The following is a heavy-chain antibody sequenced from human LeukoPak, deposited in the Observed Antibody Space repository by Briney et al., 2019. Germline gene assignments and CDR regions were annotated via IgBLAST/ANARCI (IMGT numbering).Heavy chain of an antibody. D-gene: IGHD3-9*01. CDR2: ISGSGGST. CDR1: GFTFSSYA. Sequence: GGSLRLSWAASGFTFSSYAMSWVRQAPGKGLEWVSAISGSGGSTYYADSVKGRFTISRDNSKNTLYLQMNSLRAEDTAVYYCAKDRSDILTGYYSDYWGQGTLVTVSS. J-gene: IGHJ4*02. V-gene: IGHV3-23*01. CDR3: AKDRSDILTGYYSDY.